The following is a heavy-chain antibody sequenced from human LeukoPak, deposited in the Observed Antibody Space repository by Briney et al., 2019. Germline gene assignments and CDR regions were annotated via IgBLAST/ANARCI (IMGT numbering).Heavy chain of an antibody. D-gene: IGHD1-26*01. CDR3: ASNNGSGSYGLY. V-gene: IGHV1-18*01. J-gene: IGHJ4*02. CDR2: ISAYNGNT. Sequence: ASVKVSCTASVYTFTSYGSTWVRQAPGQGLEWMGWISAYNGNTNYAQKFQGRVTMTTDTYTSTMYMSLRSLRSDDTAVYYCASNNGSGSYGLYWGQGTLVTVSS. CDR1: VYTFTSYG.